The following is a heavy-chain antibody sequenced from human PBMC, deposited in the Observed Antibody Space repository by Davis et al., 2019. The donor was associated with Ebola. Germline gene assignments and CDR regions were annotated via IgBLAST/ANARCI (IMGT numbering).Heavy chain of an antibody. D-gene: IGHD4-17*01. V-gene: IGHV3-21*01. CDR3: ARDDVLSDFGGMDV. Sequence: PGGSLRLSCAASGFTFSTYTMNWVRQAPGKGLEWVSSITSNSYIYYADSVKGRFTISRDNAKNSLYLQMSSLRAEDTAVYYCARDDVLSDFGGMDVWGKGTTVTVSS. J-gene: IGHJ6*04. CDR1: GFTFSTYT. CDR2: ITSNSYI.